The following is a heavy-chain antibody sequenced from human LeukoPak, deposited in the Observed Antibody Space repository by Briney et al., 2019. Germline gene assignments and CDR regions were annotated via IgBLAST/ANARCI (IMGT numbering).Heavy chain of an antibody. D-gene: IGHD6-19*01. V-gene: IGHV3-23*01. J-gene: IGHJ4*02. CDR3: AKTQGIAEAGVDY. CDR2: ITGSGRDT. CDR1: GFTFSTYA. Sequence: PGGSLRLSCAASGFTFSTYAMNWVRQAPGKRLEWVSSITGSGRDTYYAGSVKGRITISRDNSRNTLYLQMNSLRAEDTAVYYCAKTQGIAEAGVDYWGQGTLVTVSS.